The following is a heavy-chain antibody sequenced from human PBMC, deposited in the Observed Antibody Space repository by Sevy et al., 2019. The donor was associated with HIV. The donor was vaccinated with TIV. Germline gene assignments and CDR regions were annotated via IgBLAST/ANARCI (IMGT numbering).Heavy chain of an antibody. CDR2: INHSGST. CDR3: ASRARRRDGYRDY. Sequence: SEILSLTCAVYGGSFSGYYWSWIRQPPGKGLEWIGEINHSGSTNYNPSLKSRVTISVDTPKNQFSLKLSSVTAADTAVYYCASRARRRDGYRDYWGQGTLVTVSS. D-gene: IGHD5-12*01. J-gene: IGHJ4*02. CDR1: GGSFSGYY. V-gene: IGHV4-34*01.